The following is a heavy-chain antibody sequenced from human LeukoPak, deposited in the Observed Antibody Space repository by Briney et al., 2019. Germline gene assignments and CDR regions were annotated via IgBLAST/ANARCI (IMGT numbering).Heavy chain of an antibody. CDR3: ARDQEGIAAVADY. V-gene: IGHV7-4-1*02. J-gene: IGHJ4*02. Sequence: ASVKVSCKASGYTFTSYGISWVRQAPGQGLEWMGWINTNTGNPTYAQGFTGRFVFSLDTSVSTAYLQISSLKAEDTAVYYCARDQEGIAAVADYWGQGTLVTVSS. CDR2: INTNTGNP. CDR1: GYTFTSYG. D-gene: IGHD6-13*01.